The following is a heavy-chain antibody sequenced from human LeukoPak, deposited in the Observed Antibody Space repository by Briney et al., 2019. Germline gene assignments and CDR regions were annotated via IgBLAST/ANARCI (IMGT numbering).Heavy chain of an antibody. CDR1: YASFSGYY. V-gene: IGHV4-34*01. Sequence: SETLSLTCTVFYASFSGYYWTWIRQPPGKGREWIAEINHNGNTNYNPSLKSRVTISVDTSKDQFSLKLSSVTAADTAVYYCARHGLVAARHAFDIWGQGTMVTVSS. J-gene: IGHJ3*02. CDR2: INHNGNT. D-gene: IGHD6-6*01. CDR3: ARHGLVAARHAFDI.